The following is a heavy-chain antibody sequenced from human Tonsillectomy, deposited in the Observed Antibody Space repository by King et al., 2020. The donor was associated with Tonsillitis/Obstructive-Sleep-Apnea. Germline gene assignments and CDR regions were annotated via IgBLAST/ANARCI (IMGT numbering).Heavy chain of an antibody. CDR3: ARVVDFYYYMDV. D-gene: IGHD3-16*02. CDR1: GDSINNNHW. V-gene: IGHV4-4*02. CDR2: VWHSGST. J-gene: IGHJ6*03. Sequence: QLQESVPGLVKPSGTLSLTCAVSGDSINNNHWWSWLSQPPVKGLDWIWYVWHSGSTTYKPSLKSRDTISVDKSQNQSSLNLRSVTPADTAVYYCARVVDFYYYMDVWGKGTTVTVSS.